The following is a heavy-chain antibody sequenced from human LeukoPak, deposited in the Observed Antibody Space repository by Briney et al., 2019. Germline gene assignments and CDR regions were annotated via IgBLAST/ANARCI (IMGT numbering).Heavy chain of an antibody. J-gene: IGHJ2*01. D-gene: IGHD3-10*01. V-gene: IGHV3-21*01. Sequence: GGSLRLSCAASGFTFSSYSMNWVRQAPGKGLEWVSSISSGSSYIYYADSVKGRFTISRDNAKNSLYLQMNSLRAEDTAVYYCARVRGIGYWYFDLWGRGTLVTVSS. CDR1: GFTFSSYS. CDR2: ISSGSSYI. CDR3: ARVRGIGYWYFDL.